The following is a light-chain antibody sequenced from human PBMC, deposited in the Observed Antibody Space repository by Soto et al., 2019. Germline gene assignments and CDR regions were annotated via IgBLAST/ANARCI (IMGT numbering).Light chain of an antibody. CDR2: GAS. Sequence: EIVLTQSPGTLSLSPGERATLSCRASQSVSSNFLAWYQQKPGQAPRLLIYGASSRATGIPDRFSGSGSGTDFTLTISRLEPKDFAVYYCLQYGTTLPWTFGQGTKVEIK. J-gene: IGKJ1*01. V-gene: IGKV3-20*01. CDR1: QSVSSNF. CDR3: LQYGTTLPWT.